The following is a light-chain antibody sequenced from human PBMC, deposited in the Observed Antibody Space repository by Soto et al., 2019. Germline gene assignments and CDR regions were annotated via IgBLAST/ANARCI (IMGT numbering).Light chain of an antibody. CDR2: DTS. CDR3: QQYGSSPL. V-gene: IGKV3-20*01. J-gene: IGKJ1*01. Sequence: EIVLTQSPGTLSLSPGERATLSCRASQSVSSSYLAWYQQKPGQAPRLLIYDTSIRASGIPARFSGSGSGTDFTLTISRLEPEDFAVYYCQQYGSSPLFGQGTKVDIK. CDR1: QSVSSSY.